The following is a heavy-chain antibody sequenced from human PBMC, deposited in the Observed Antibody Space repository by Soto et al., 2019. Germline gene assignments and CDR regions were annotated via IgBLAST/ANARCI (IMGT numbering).Heavy chain of an antibody. V-gene: IGHV3-74*01. CDR3: ARGGIAAAGRNWFDP. D-gene: IGHD6-13*01. CDR1: GFTFSSYW. Sequence: GGSLRLSCAASGFTFSSYWMHWVRQAPGKGLVWVSRINSDGSSTSYADSVKGRFTISRDNAKNTLYLQMNSLRAEDTAVYYCARGGIAAAGRNWFDPWGQGTLVTVSS. J-gene: IGHJ5*02. CDR2: INSDGSST.